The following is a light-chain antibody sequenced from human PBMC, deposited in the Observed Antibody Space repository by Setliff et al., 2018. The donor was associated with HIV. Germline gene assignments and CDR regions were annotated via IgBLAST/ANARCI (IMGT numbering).Light chain of an antibody. CDR1: SSDVGSYDL. V-gene: IGLV2-23*02. CDR2: EVT. Sequence: QSALAQPASVSGSPGQSITISCTGSSSDVGSYDLVSWYQQHPGKAPKLLIYEVTKRPSGVSNRFSGSKSGNTASLTIFGLQAEDEGDYYCCSHADSSTNNYVFGAGTKVNVL. CDR3: CSHADSSTNNYV. J-gene: IGLJ1*01.